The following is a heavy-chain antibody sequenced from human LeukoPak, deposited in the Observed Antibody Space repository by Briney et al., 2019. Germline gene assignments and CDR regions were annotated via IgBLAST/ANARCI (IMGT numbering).Heavy chain of an antibody. Sequence: SETLSLTCTVSGGSISSSSYYWGWIRQPPGKGLEWIGSIYYSGSTYYNPSLKSRVTISVDTSKNQFSLKLSSVTAADTAVYYCASQSIAARPIVYWGQGTLVTVSS. CDR2: IYYSGST. D-gene: IGHD6-6*01. CDR1: GGSISSSSYY. V-gene: IGHV4-39*07. CDR3: ASQSIAARPIVY. J-gene: IGHJ4*02.